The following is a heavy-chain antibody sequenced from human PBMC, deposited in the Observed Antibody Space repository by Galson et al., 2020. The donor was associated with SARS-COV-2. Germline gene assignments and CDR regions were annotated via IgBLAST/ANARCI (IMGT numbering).Heavy chain of an antibody. D-gene: IGHD6-6*01. CDR2: INHSGST. J-gene: IGHJ6*03. V-gene: IGHV4-34*01. Sequence: SETLSLTCAVYGGSFSGYYWSWIRQPPGKGLEWIGEINHSGSTNYNPSLKSRVTISVDTSKNQFSLKLSSVTAADTAVYYCARGTSIAALVRGKTYYMDVWGKGTTVTVSS. CDR3: ARGTSIAALVRGKTYYMDV. CDR1: GGSFSGYY.